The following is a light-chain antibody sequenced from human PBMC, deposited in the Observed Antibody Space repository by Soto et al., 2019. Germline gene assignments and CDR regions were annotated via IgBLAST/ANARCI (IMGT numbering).Light chain of an antibody. CDR3: MQALQTPWT. CDR1: QSLLHSDGYIY. Sequence: DIVMTPSPLSLPVTPGEPASISCRSSQSLLHSDGYIYLDWYLQRPGQSPQLLICLGSNRASGVPDRFSGSGSGTHFTLRIRRVEAEDFGVYYCMQALQTPWTFGQGTRVEVK. V-gene: IGKV2-28*01. J-gene: IGKJ1*01. CDR2: LGS.